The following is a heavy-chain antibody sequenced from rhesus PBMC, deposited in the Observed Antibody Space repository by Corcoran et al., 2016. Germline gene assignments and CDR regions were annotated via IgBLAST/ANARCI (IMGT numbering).Heavy chain of an antibody. CDR1: GGSICRNY. J-gene: IGHJ4*01. V-gene: IGHV4-160*01. Sequence: QVQLQESGPGRVKPWETLSLTCAVSGGSICRNYWDWIRQPPGKGLEWIGRNYGSGGSTDYNPSLQSRVTISTDTSKNQFALKLSAGTAADAAVYYCARKGTMVAYFDYWGQGVLVTVSS. CDR2: NYGSGGST. CDR3: ARKGTMVAYFDY. D-gene: IGHD4-4*01.